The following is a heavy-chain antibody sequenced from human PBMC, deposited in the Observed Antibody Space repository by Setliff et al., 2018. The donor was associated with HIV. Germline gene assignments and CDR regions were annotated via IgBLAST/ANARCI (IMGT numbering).Heavy chain of an antibody. Sequence: SETLSLTCTVSGGFLTSSSYYWAWIRQPPGKGLEWIGNIHFSGSTYYNPSLKSRVTIYVATSKQQVFLSLSSVTAADTAIYYCARPSLGIGGGSIFDSWGQGILVTVSS. CDR1: GGFLTSSSYY. CDR3: ARPSLGIGGGSIFDS. D-gene: IGHD7-27*01. V-gene: IGHV4-39*01. CDR2: IHFSGST. J-gene: IGHJ4*02.